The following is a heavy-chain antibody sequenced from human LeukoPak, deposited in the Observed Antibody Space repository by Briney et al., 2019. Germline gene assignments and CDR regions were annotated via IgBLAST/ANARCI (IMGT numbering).Heavy chain of an antibody. J-gene: IGHJ3*02. CDR3: ALQVDAFDI. CDR2: INHSGST. Sequence: SETLSLTCTVSGYSIRSGYYWSWIRQPPGKGLEWIGEINHSGSTNYNPSLKSRVTISVDTSKNQFSLKLSSVTAADTAVYYCALQVDAFDIWGQGTMVTVSS. D-gene: IGHD5-24*01. V-gene: IGHV4-34*01. CDR1: GYSIRSGYY.